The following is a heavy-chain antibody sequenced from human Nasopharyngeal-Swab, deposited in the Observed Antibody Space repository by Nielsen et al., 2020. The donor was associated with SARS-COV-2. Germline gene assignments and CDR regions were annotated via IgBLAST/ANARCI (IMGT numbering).Heavy chain of an antibody. Sequence: WIRQPPGKGLEWVAVIWYDGSNKYYADSVKGRFTISRDNSKNTLYLQMNSLRAEDTAVYYCARDRITFGGVIVKGDAFDIWGHGTMVTVSS. CDR3: ARDRITFGGVIVKGDAFDI. J-gene: IGHJ3*02. V-gene: IGHV3-33*01. D-gene: IGHD3-16*02. CDR2: IWYDGSNK.